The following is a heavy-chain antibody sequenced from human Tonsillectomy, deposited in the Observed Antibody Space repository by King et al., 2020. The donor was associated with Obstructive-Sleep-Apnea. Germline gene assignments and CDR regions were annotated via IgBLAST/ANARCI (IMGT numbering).Heavy chain of an antibody. CDR2: ISSSGSTI. V-gene: IGHV3-11*01. CDR1: GLTFSDYY. CDR3: AREDIAAAPLTR. Sequence: VQLVESGGGLVKPGGSLRLSCAASGLTFSDYYMSLIRQASGKGLEWGSYISSSGSTISYADSVKGRFTISRDNAKNSLYLQMNSLKAEDTAVYYCAREDIAAAPLTRWGQGTLVTVSS. J-gene: IGHJ4*02. D-gene: IGHD6-13*01.